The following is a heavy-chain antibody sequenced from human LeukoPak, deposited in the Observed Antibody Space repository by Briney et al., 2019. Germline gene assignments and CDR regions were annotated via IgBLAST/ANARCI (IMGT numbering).Heavy chain of an antibody. CDR3: ARAPRGGDRFDP. CDR2: IIPIFGSA. J-gene: IGHJ5*02. D-gene: IGHD3-16*01. V-gene: IGHV1-69*06. Sequence: SVKVSCKASGGTFSSYGISWVRQAPGQGLEWMGGIIPIFGSANYAQKFQGRVTITADKSTSTAYMELSSLRSEDTAVYYCARAPRGGDRFDPWGQGTLVTVSS. CDR1: GGTFSSYG.